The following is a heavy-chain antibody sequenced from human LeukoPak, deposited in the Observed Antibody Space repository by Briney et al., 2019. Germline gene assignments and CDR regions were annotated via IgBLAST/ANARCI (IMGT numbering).Heavy chain of an antibody. J-gene: IGHJ4*02. CDR2: ISAYNGNT. V-gene: IGHV1-18*01. CDR1: GFTFTSYG. CDR3: ARGYYDILTGYHGPFGY. Sequence: GASVKVSCKASGFTFTSYGISWVRQAPGQGLEWMGWISAYNGNTNHAQKLQGRVTMTTDTSTSTAYMELRSLRSDDTAVYYCARGYYDILTGYHGPFGYWGQGTLVTVSS. D-gene: IGHD3-9*01.